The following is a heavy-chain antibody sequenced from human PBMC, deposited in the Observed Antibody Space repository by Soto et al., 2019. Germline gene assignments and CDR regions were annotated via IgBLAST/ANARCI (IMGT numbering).Heavy chain of an antibody. Sequence: EVQLVESGGGLVQPGGSLRLSCAASGFTFSSYWMHWVRQAPGKGLLWVSRINSDGSRTNYADSVKGRFTISRDNAKNTLYLQMNSLRAEDMAVYYCARDLREYTYGYPGYWGQGTLVTVSS. CDR2: INSDGSRT. CDR1: GFTFSSYW. D-gene: IGHD5-18*01. V-gene: IGHV3-74*01. J-gene: IGHJ4*02. CDR3: ARDLREYTYGYPGY.